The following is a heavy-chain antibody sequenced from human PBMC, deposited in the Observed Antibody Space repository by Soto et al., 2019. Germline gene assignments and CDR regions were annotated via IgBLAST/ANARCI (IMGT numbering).Heavy chain of an antibody. J-gene: IGHJ6*02. Sequence: PGGSLRLSCTASGFTFGDYAMSWVRQAPGKGLEWVGFIRSKAYGGTTEYAASVKGRFTIARDDSKSIAYLQMNSLKTEDTAVYYCTRSSGYYFIYYYYYGMDVWGQGTTVTVS. CDR2: IRSKAYGGTT. V-gene: IGHV3-49*04. CDR1: GFTFGDYA. CDR3: TRSSGYYFIYYYYYGMDV. D-gene: IGHD3-22*01.